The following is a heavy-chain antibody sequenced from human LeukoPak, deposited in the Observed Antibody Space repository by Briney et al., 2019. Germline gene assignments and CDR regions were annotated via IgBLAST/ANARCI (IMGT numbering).Heavy chain of an antibody. CDR2: IYYSGST. J-gene: IGHJ6*04. D-gene: IGHD2-15*01. Sequence: SETLSLTCTVSGGSISSGDYYWSWIRQPPGKGLEWIGYIYYSGSTDYNPSLKSRVSISVDTSKKQFSLKLSSVIAADTAVYYCASAPGRDYYYGVDVWGKGTTVTVSS. V-gene: IGHV4-30-4*01. CDR3: ASAPGRDYYYGVDV. CDR1: GGSISSGDYY.